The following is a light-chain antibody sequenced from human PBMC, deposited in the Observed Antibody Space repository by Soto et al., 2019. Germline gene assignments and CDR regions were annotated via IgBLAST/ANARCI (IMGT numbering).Light chain of an antibody. Sequence: QSALTQPASVSGSPGQSITISCTGTSSDVGGYNYVSWYQQHPGKAPKLMIYEVSNRPSGLSDRFSGSKSGNTASLTISGLQAEDEADYYCSSYTSSNTLVFGSGTKLTVL. CDR2: EVS. CDR1: SSDVGGYNY. V-gene: IGLV2-14*01. J-gene: IGLJ1*01. CDR3: SSYTSSNTLV.